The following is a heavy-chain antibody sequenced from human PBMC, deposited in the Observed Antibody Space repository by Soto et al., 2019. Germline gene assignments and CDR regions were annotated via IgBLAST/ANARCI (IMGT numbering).Heavy chain of an antibody. CDR1: GFSFFSYA. CDR2: ISGSGGHT. D-gene: IGHD6-19*01. J-gene: IGHJ4*02. CDR3: AKIEMGWCAH. Sequence: EVQLLESGGHVVQPGESLRLSCTGSGFSFFSYAMSWVRQAPGKGLEWVSTISGSGGHTYYADSVKGRFVVSRDNDKNTVYLHMSSLTGEDTAVYFGAKIEMGWCAHWGQGTQVTVSS. V-gene: IGHV3-23*01.